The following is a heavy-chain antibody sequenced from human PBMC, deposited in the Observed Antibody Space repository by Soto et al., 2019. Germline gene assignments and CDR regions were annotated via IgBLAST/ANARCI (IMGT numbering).Heavy chain of an antibody. CDR1: GFTFNTHG. Sequence: QVQLVESGGGVVQPGRSLRLSCAASGFTFNTHGMHWVRQAPGKGLEWVAVISYDGSNRHYADSVKGRFTISRDPSKNXLYLQMNSLRAEDTAVYYCAKELGGYSFGNDAFDIWGQGTMVTVSS. D-gene: IGHD5-18*01. V-gene: IGHV3-30*18. CDR3: AKELGGYSFGNDAFDI. CDR2: ISYDGSNR. J-gene: IGHJ3*02.